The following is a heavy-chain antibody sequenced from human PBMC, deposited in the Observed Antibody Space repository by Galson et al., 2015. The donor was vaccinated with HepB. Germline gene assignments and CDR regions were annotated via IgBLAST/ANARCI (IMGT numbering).Heavy chain of an antibody. CDR3: AKGRSASSPTDSFDV. V-gene: IGHV3-23*01. CDR1: GFTVTSYA. Sequence: SLRLSCAASGFTVTSYAMSWVRQAPGKGLEWVSIISSNGAGTYYTDSVKGRFTISRDTSKSTLYLQMNSLRAEDTAVYYCAKGRSASSPTDSFDVWGQGTAVTVSS. J-gene: IGHJ3*01. CDR2: ISSNGAGT.